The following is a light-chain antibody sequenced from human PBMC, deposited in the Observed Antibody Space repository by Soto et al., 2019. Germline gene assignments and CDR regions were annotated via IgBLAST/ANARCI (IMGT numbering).Light chain of an antibody. CDR2: DAS. J-gene: IGKJ1*01. CDR1: QSISGW. Sequence: DIQMTQSPATLSASIGDRVTITCRASQSISGWLAWYQQKPGKAPKLLIYDASSLERGVPSRFSGSGSGTEFTLTISSLQPDDFARYYCQQYNTYTWTFGQGTKVDIK. CDR3: QQYNTYTWT. V-gene: IGKV1-5*01.